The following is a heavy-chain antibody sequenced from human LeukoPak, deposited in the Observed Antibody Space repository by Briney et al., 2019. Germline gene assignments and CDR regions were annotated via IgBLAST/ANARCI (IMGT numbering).Heavy chain of an antibody. V-gene: IGHV3-7*03. CDR3: AKDSGLLWIGENYYYMDV. Sequence: GGSLRLSCAASGFTFSYYWMSWVRQAPGKGLEWVANIKQDGSAKYYLDSVKGRFTISRDNAKNSLYLQMNSLRAEDTAVYYCAKDSGLLWIGENYYYMDVWGKGTTVTISS. CDR2: IKQDGSAK. CDR1: GFTFSYYW. D-gene: IGHD3-10*01. J-gene: IGHJ6*03.